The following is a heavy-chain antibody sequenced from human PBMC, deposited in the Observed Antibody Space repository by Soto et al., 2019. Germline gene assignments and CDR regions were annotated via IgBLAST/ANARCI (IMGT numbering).Heavy chain of an antibody. CDR2: ISGSGGST. D-gene: IGHD2-15*01. Sequence: PGESLKISCAASGFTFSSYAMSWVRQAPGKGLEWVSAISGSGGSTYYADSVKGRFTISRDNSKNTLYLQMNSLRAEDTAVYYCAKDGVAVVAATNWFDPWGQGTLVTVSS. CDR3: AKDGVAVVAATNWFDP. V-gene: IGHV3-23*01. J-gene: IGHJ5*02. CDR1: GFTFSSYA.